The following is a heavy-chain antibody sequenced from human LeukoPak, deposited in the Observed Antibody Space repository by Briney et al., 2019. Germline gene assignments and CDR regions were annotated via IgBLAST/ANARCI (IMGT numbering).Heavy chain of an antibody. J-gene: IGHJ3*02. CDR2: IYYSGST. CDR3: ASASPTVTSDAFDI. CDR1: GGSISSSSYY. V-gene: IGHV4-39*01. D-gene: IGHD4-17*01. Sequence: SETLSLTCTVSGGSISSSSYYWGWIRQPPGKGPEWIGSIYYSGSTYYNPSLKSRVTISVDTSKNQFSLKLSSVTAADTAVYYCASASPTVTSDAFDIWGQGTMVTVSS.